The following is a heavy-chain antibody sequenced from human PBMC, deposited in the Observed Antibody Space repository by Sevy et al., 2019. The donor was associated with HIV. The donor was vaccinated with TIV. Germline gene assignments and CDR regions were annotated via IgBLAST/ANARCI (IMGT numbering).Heavy chain of an antibody. Sequence: WGSLRLSCAASGFTFSSSGMHWLRQAPGNGLEWVTFIGHDANNQQYADSVKGRFAISRDNSKNTIYLQMHSLRVEDTAVYYCAKDLWYCMDVWGKGTTVTVSS. D-gene: IGHD3-10*01. V-gene: IGHV3-30*02. CDR2: IGHDANNQ. J-gene: IGHJ6*03. CDR3: AKDLWYCMDV. CDR1: GFTFSSSG.